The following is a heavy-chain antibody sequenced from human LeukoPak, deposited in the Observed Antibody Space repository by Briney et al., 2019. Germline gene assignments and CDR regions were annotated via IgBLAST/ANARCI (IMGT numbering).Heavy chain of an antibody. Sequence: PGGSLRLSCAASGFTFSNYGMHWVRQAPGKGLEWVSIIWFNGNNEYYADSVRGRFTISRDNSKNTLYLQMNSLRGEDTAVYYCARDMGSGYSDYWGQGTLVIVSS. CDR1: GFTFSNYG. D-gene: IGHD5-12*01. CDR2: IWFNGNNE. CDR3: ARDMGSGYSDY. J-gene: IGHJ4*02. V-gene: IGHV3-33*01.